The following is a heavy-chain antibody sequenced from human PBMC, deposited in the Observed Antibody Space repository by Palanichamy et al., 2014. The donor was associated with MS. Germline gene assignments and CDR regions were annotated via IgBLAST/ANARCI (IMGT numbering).Heavy chain of an antibody. CDR2: IYHSGST. D-gene: IGHD1-26*01. V-gene: IGHV4-4*02. Sequence: QVQLQESGPGLVKPSGTLSLTCAVSGGSISSSNWWSWVRQPPGKGLEWIGEIYHSGSTNYNPSLKSRVTISVDKSKNQFSLKLSSVTAADTAVYYCARLGAHHATRPPRPFDPWGQGTLVTVSS. J-gene: IGHJ5*02. CDR3: ARLGAHHATRPPRPFDP. CDR1: GGSISSSNW.